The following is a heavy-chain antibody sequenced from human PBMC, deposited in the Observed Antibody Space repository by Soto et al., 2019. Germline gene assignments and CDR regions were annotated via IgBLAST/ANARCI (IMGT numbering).Heavy chain of an antibody. CDR3: ARFQGSGDYLDY. CDR1: GFTFTNYW. J-gene: IGHJ4*02. CDR2: INSDGSST. D-gene: IGHD4-17*01. V-gene: IGHV3-74*01. Sequence: EVQLVESGGGLVQPGGSLRLSCAASGFTFTNYWMHWVRQATGKGLVWVSRINSDGSSTSYADSVKGRFTISRDNAKNTLFLQMNSLRAEDTAVFYCARFQGSGDYLDYCGQGTLVTVSS.